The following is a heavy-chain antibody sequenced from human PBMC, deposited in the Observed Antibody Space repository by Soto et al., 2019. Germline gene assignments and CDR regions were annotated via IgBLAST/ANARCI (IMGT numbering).Heavy chain of an antibody. CDR2: VSYDGTKQ. J-gene: IGHJ4*02. CDR3: ARDRVYYYDSSGYYNFDF. Sequence: QVQLVESGGGVVQPGRSLRVSCAASGFTFSHYARHWVRQAPGKGLEWVAVVSYDGTKQFYADSVKGRFTISRDSSKSTLYLQMNNLRDEDTAVYYCARDRVYYYDSSGYYNFDFWGQGTLVTVSS. V-gene: IGHV3-30-3*01. CDR1: GFTFSHYA. D-gene: IGHD3-22*01.